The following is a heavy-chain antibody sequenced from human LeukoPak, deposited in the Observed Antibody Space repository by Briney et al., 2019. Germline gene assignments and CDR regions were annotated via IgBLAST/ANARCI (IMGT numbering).Heavy chain of an antibody. V-gene: IGHV1-69*13. CDR1: GGTFSSYA. J-gene: IGHJ4*02. Sequence: ASVKVSCKASGGTFSSYATSWVRQAPGQGLEWMGGIIPIFGTANYAQKFQGRVTITADESTSTAYMELSSLRSEDTAVYYCAILLERTGDLPDYWGQGTLVTVSS. CDR2: IIPIFGTA. D-gene: IGHD7-27*01. CDR3: AILLERTGDLPDY.